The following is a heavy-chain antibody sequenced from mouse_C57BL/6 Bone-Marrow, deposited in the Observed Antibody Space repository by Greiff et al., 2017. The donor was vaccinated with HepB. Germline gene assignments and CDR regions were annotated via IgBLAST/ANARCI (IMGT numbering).Heavy chain of an antibody. CDR3: ARWDGYPYWYFDV. J-gene: IGHJ1*03. V-gene: IGHV1-85*01. D-gene: IGHD2-3*01. CDR1: GYTFTSYD. CDR2: IYPRDGST. Sequence: VQLMESGPELVKPGASVKLSCKASGYTFTSYDINWVKQRPGQGLEWIGWIYPRDGSTKYNEKFKGKATLTVDTSSSTAYMELHSLTSEDSAVYFCARWDGYPYWYFDVWGTGTTVTVSS.